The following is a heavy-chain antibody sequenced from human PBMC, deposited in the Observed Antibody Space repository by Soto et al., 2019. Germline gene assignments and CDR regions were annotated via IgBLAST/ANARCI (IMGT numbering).Heavy chain of an antibody. J-gene: IGHJ4*02. CDR2: ISGSGNTI. CDR3: AKVGYDTYGYYLRSLDY. CDR1: GFTFSTNA. V-gene: IGHV3-23*01. D-gene: IGHD3-3*01. Sequence: LRLSCAASGFTFSTNAMSWVRQAPGMGLEFVSLISGSGNTIYYADSVKGRFTISRDNSKNTVSLQMNSLRAEDTAVYYCAKVGYDTYGYYLRSLDYWGQGTLVTVSS.